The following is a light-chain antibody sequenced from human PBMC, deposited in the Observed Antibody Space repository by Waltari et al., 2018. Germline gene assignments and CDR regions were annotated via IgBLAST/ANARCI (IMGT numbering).Light chain of an antibody. CDR3: QQTFTTPRT. J-gene: IGKJ2*01. CDR1: QNIVTS. Sequence: DIQMTQSPSSLSASVGDRVTITCRSSQNIVTSLNWYQQSPGKPPKLPIYSASILQSGVPPRFTGSGSGTAFSFTINGLQPEDIATYYCQQTFTTPRTFGQGTRLEIK. CDR2: SAS. V-gene: IGKV1-39*01.